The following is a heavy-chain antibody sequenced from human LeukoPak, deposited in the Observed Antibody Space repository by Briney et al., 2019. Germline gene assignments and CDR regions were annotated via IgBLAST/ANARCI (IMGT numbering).Heavy chain of an antibody. CDR2: ISSSSSYI. CDR3: ARGEWGDAFDI. D-gene: IGHD1-26*01. J-gene: IGHJ3*02. Sequence: PGGSLRLSCAASGFTFSSYSMNWVRQAPGKGLGWVSSISSSSSYIHSADSVRGRFTISRDDAKNSLFLQMNSLRAEDTAVYYCARGEWGDAFDIWGQGTMVTVFS. V-gene: IGHV3-21*01. CDR1: GFTFSSYS.